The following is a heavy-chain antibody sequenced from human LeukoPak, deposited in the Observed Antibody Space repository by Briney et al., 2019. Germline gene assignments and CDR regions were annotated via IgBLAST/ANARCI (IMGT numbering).Heavy chain of an antibody. V-gene: IGHV3-49*03. J-gene: IGHJ4*02. CDR2: IRSKAYGGTT. CDR1: GFTFGDYA. Sequence: QAGGSLRLSCTASGFTFGDYAMSWSRQAPGKGLEWVGFIRSKAYGGTTEYAASVKGRFTISRDDSKSIAYLQMNSLKTEDTAVYYCTRVSTAMVLDYWGQGTLVTVSS. D-gene: IGHD5-18*01. CDR3: TRVSTAMVLDY.